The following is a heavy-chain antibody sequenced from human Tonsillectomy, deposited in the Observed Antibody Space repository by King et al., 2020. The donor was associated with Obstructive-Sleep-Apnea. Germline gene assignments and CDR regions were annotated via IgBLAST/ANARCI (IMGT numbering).Heavy chain of an antibody. CDR2: IYYSGST. CDR3: ARVNRIAARDI. V-gene: IGHV4-39*07. CDR1: VGSISSSSYY. J-gene: IGHJ3*02. Sequence: QLQESGPGLVKPSETLSLTCTVSVGSISSSSYYWGWIRQPPGKGLEWIGSIYYSGSTYYNPSLKSRVTISVDTSKNQFSLKLSSVTAADTAVYYCARVNRIAARDIWGQGTMVTVSS. D-gene: IGHD6-6*01.